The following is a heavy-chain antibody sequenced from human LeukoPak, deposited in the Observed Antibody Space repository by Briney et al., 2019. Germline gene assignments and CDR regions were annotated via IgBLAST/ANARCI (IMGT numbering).Heavy chain of an antibody. CDR2: ISGSGAYT. CDR3: ARMADFWSGYYDY. J-gene: IGHJ4*02. D-gene: IGHD3-3*01. V-gene: IGHV3-23*01. Sequence: GGSLRLSCAASGFTFSSYAMSWVRQAPGKGLEWVSTISGSGAYTYYADSVKGRFTISRDNSKNTLYLQMNSLRAEDTAVYYCARMADFWSGYYDYWGQGTLITVSS. CDR1: GFTFSSYA.